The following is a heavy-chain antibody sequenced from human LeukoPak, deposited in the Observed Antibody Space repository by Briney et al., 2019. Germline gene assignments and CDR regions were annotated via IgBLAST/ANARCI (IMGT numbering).Heavy chain of an antibody. CDR2: LTYDGSDK. CDR1: GFTFRNYA. Sequence: RGSLRLSCAAPGFTFRNYAMHWVRQAPGKGLEWVATLTYDGSDKDYADSVKGRFTISRDNSKNTLYLQMNGLRAEDTAVYVCARDLAESSLFDYWGQGTLVTVSS. J-gene: IGHJ4*02. CDR3: ARDLAESSLFDY. D-gene: IGHD3-10*01. V-gene: IGHV3-30-3*01.